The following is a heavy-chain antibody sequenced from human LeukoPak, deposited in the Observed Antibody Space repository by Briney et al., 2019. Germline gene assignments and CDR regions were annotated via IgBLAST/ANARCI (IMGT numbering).Heavy chain of an antibody. D-gene: IGHD3-10*01. Sequence: ASVKVSCKASGYTFTGYGISWVRQAPGQGLEWMGWISAYNGNTNYAQKLQGRVTMTTDTSTSTAYMELRSLRSDDTAVYYCARGEGTKNYYGSGWYYYYYGMDVWGKGTTFTVSS. J-gene: IGHJ6*04. CDR2: ISAYNGNT. V-gene: IGHV1-18*04. CDR3: ARGEGTKNYYGSGWYYYYYGMDV. CDR1: GYTFTGYG.